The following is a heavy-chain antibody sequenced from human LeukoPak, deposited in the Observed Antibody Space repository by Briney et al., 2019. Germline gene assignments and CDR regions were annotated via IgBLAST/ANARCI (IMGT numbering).Heavy chain of an antibody. CDR2: INSDGSST. J-gene: IGHJ4*02. CDR1: GFTFSSYW. V-gene: IGHV3-74*01. CDR3: VKDWGERPGH. Sequence: PGGSLRLSCAVSGFTFSSYWMHWVRQAPGKGLVWVSRINSDGSSTSYADSVKGRFTISRDNSKNTLYFQMNSLRAEDTAVYYCVKDWGERPGHWGQGTLVTVSS. D-gene: IGHD3-16*01.